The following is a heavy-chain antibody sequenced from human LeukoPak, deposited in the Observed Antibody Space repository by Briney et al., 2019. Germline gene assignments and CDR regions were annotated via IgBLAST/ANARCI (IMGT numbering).Heavy chain of an antibody. J-gene: IGHJ6*03. V-gene: IGHV1-8*01. CDR1: GYTFTSYD. D-gene: IGHD2-2*01. CDR3: ARAGCSSTRCYYYDYMDV. Sequence: ASVKVSCKASGYTFTSYDINWVRQATGQGLEWMGWMNPNSGNTGYAQKFQGRVTMTRNTSISTAYMELSSLRSEDTAVYYCARAGCSSTRCYYYDYMDVWGKGTTVTVSS. CDR2: MNPNSGNT.